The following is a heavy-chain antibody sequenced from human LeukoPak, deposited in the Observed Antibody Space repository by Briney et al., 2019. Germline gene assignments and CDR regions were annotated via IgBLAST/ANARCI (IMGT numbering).Heavy chain of an antibody. CDR1: GVATTSNNYY. Sequence: SETLSLTCTVSGVATTSNNYYWGWIRQSPGKGLEWIGTVYHSGGTHYNPSLKSRVTMSVDTSKNQFSLKLSSVTAADTAVYYCARQIAVAAPVPWFDPWGQGTLVTVSS. D-gene: IGHD6-19*01. CDR2: VYHSGGT. J-gene: IGHJ5*02. V-gene: IGHV4-39*01. CDR3: ARQIAVAAPVPWFDP.